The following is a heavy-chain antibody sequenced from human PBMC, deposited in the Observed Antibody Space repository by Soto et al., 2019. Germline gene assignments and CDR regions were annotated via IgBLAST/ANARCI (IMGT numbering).Heavy chain of an antibody. J-gene: IGHJ6*02. V-gene: IGHV1-46*01. CDR3: ARAGGETDYYYGMDV. Sequence: QVHLVQSGAEVKKPGASVKVSCKASGYAFSNYYIHWERQAPGHGLEWMGIINPSDGTTTYTQKFQGRVTMTRDTSTSTVFMDLSSLRSDDTAIYYCARAGGETDYYYGMDVWGQGTTVTVSS. CDR1: GYAFSNYY. CDR2: INPSDGTT. D-gene: IGHD7-27*01.